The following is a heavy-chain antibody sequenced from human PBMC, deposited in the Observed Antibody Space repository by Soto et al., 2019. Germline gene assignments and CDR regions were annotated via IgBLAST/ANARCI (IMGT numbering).Heavy chain of an antibody. Sequence: SETLSLTCTVSGGSINSGAYYWSWIRQPPGKGLEWIGSIHYSGSTYYKPSLKSRLIISVDASKKQFSLKLNSVTAADTAVSYCGRARLGYCTSTSCYHGMDVWGQGTTVTVSS. CDR2: IHYSGST. J-gene: IGHJ6*02. V-gene: IGHV4-30-4*01. D-gene: IGHD2-2*01. CDR1: GGSINSGAYY. CDR3: GRARLGYCTSTSCYHGMDV.